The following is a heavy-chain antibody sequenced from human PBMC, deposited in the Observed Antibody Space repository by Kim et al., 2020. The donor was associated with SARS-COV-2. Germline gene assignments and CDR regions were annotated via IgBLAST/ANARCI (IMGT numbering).Heavy chain of an antibody. CDR3: VSGGSIATRPLDS. J-gene: IGHJ4*02. Sequence: SETLSLRCSVSGGSISPYYWHWIRQAPGKGLEWIGYVYYNGNTKYHPSLTGRVTISLDTSNNMFSLEMMSVTAADTALYFCVSGGSIATRPLDSWGQGIL. V-gene: IGHV4-59*01. CDR1: GGSISPYY. D-gene: IGHD6-6*01. CDR2: VYYNGNT.